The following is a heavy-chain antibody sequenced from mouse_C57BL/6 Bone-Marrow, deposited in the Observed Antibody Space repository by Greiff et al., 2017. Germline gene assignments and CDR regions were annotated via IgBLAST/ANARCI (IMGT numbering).Heavy chain of an antibody. Sequence: VKLVESGPGLVQPSPSLSITCTVSGFSLTSYGVHWVRQSPGKGLEWLGVIWRGGSTDYNAAFMSRLSITKDNSKSQVFFKMNSLQAEDTAIYYCYKKGRSDDYWYFDVWGTGTTVTVSS. D-gene: IGHD1-1*01. CDR1: GFSLTSYG. CDR3: YKKGRSDDYWYFDV. V-gene: IGHV2-5*01. J-gene: IGHJ1*03. CDR2: IWRGGST.